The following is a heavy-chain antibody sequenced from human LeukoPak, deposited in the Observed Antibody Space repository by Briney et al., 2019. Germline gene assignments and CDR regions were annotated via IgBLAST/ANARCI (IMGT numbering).Heavy chain of an antibody. CDR2: ISGSGGST. V-gene: IGHV3-23*01. J-gene: IGHJ4*02. D-gene: IGHD2-2*01. CDR1: GFTFSSYA. Sequence: PGRSLRLSCTASGFTFSSYAMSWVRQAPGKGLEWVSAISGSGGSTYYADSVKGRFTISRDNSKNTLYLQMNSLRAEDTAVYYCAKDSVVPAASYFDYWGQGTLVTVSS. CDR3: AKDSVVPAASYFDY.